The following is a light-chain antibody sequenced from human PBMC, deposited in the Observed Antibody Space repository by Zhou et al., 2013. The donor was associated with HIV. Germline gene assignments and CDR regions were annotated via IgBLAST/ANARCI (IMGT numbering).Light chain of an antibody. J-gene: IGKJ4*01. CDR3: QHSHERPLS. CDR2: GAS. Sequence: DIQMTQFPFSLSASVGGRVTITCRASQTISSYLNWYQVQPGKAPSLLIFGASTLQGGVPLRFSGNGSGTDFTLTINNIQPEDVATYYCQHSHERPLSFGGGPRVGIK. CDR1: QTISSY. V-gene: IGKV1-39*01.